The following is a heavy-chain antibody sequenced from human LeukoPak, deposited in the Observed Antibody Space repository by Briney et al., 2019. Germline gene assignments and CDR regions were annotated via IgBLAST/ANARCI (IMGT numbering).Heavy chain of an antibody. CDR3: ARHPSYSSGWYNWFDP. Sequence: LGESLKISCKGSGYSFTSYWIGWVRQMPGKGLEWMGIIYPGDSDTRYSPSFQGQVTISADKSISTAYLQWSSLKASGTAMYYCARHPSYSSGWYNWFDPWGQGTLVTVSS. CDR2: IYPGDSDT. V-gene: IGHV5-51*01. J-gene: IGHJ5*02. D-gene: IGHD6-19*01. CDR1: GYSFTSYW.